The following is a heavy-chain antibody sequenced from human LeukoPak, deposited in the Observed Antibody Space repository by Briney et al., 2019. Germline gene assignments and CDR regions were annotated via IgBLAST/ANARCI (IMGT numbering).Heavy chain of an antibody. D-gene: IGHD6-19*01. V-gene: IGHV3-23*01. CDR3: AKDGHCPDSICPTTIAVAGYVDC. CDR1: GFTFIFYT. CDR2: INYNGRNT. Sequence: PGGSLRLSCAASGFTFIFYTINWVRQAPGKGLEGVSIINYNGRNTYYADSVKGRFTLSRDNSKNMVYLQMNPLRAKDTAIYYCAKDGHCPDSICPTTIAVAGYVDCWGQGTLVTVSS. J-gene: IGHJ4*02.